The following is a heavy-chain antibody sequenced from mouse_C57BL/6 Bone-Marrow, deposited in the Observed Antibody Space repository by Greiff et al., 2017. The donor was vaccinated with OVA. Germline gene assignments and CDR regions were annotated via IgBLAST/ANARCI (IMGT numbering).Heavy chain of an antibody. CDR3: VRGITTAYYYAMDY. CDR2: ISSKSSNYAT. CDR1: GFTFNTYA. Sequence: VQLQQSGGGLVQPKGSLKLSCAASGFTFNTYAMHWVRQAPGKGLEWVARISSKSSNYATYYADSVKDRFTISRDDSQGMLYLQMNNLKTEDTAMYYCVRGITTAYYYAMDYWGQGTSVTVSS. D-gene: IGHD1-2*01. J-gene: IGHJ4*01. V-gene: IGHV10-3*01.